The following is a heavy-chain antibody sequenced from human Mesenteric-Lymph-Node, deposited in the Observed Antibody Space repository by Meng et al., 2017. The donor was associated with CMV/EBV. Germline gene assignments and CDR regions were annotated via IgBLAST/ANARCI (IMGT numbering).Heavy chain of an antibody. CDR2: IYHSGVT. V-gene: IGHV4-4*02. D-gene: IGHD3-10*01. Sequence: VSGGSISSDHWWIWVRQSPGKGLEWIGEIYHSGVTNYNPSLKSRVTISLDKSKNHFSLKLSSVTAADTAVYYCARETDYYGSGNSHWGQGTLVTVSS. CDR3: ARETDYYGSGNSH. J-gene: IGHJ4*02. CDR1: GGSISSDHW.